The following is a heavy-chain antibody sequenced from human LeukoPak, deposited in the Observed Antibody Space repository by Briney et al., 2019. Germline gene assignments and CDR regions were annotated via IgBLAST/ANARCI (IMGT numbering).Heavy chain of an antibody. CDR3: ARELGDYYDSSGYYFRPMAAFDI. V-gene: IGHV3-7*01. Sequence: GSLRLSCAASGFTFSSYWMSWVRQAPGKGLEWVANIKQDGSEKYYVDSVKGRFTISRDSAKNSLYLQMNSLRAEDTAVYYCARELGDYYDSSGYYFRPMAAFDIWGQGTMVTVSS. CDR1: GFTFSSYW. D-gene: IGHD3-22*01. J-gene: IGHJ3*02. CDR2: IKQDGSEK.